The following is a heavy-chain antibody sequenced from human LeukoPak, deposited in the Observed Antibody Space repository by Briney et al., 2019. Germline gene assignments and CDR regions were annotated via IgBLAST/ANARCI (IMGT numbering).Heavy chain of an antibody. CDR3: ARDYASDY. CDR2: ISRSGDTI. CDR1: GFSFSSYA. D-gene: IGHD3-10*01. V-gene: IGHV3-48*03. J-gene: IGHJ4*02. Sequence: GGSLRLSCAASGFSFSSYAMSWVRQAPGKGLEWVSYISRSGDTIYFADSVKGRFTISRDNAKNSLYLQMSSLRAEDTVVYYCARDYASDYWGQGTLVTVSS.